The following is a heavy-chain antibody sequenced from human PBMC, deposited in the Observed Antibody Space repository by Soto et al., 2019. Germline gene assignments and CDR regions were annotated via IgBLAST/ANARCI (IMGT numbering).Heavy chain of an antibody. J-gene: IGHJ6*02. CDR3: ARGDDYSNSYYYYGMDV. CDR2: INPNSGGT. V-gene: IGHV1-2*02. D-gene: IGHD4-4*01. CDR1: GYTFTGYY. Sequence: QVQLVQSGAEVKKPGASVKVSCKASGYTFTGYYMHWVRQAPGQGLEWMGWINPNSGGTNYAQKFQGRVTMTRDTSISTAYMELSRLRSDDTAVYYCARGDDYSNSYYYYGMDVWGQGTTVTVSS.